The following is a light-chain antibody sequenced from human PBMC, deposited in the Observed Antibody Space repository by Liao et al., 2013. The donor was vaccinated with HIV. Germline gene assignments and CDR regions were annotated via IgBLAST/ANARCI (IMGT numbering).Light chain of an antibody. J-gene: IGLJ1*01. CDR1: KLGDKY. CDR3: QVWDSGSENYV. CDR2: QDT. Sequence: SYELTQSPSVSVSPGQTATITCSGDKLGDKYASWYQQRPGQSPMLVIYQDTKRPSGISDRFSGSNSGNTATLTISRVEVGDEADYYCQVWDSGSENYVFGTGTKVTVL. V-gene: IGLV3-1*01.